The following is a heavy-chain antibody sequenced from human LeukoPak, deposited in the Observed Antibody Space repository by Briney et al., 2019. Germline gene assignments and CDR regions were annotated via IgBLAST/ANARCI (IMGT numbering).Heavy chain of an antibody. D-gene: IGHD2-2*02. CDR3: ARGVPAAILHYYYYYMDV. CDR2: ISAYNGNT. V-gene: IGHV1-18*01. Sequence: GASVKVSCKASGYTFTSYGISWVRQAPGQGLEWMGWISAYNGNTNYAQKLQGRVTMTTDTSTSTAYMELRSLRSDDTAVYYCARGVPAAILHYYYYYMDVWGKGTTVNVSS. CDR1: GYTFTSYG. J-gene: IGHJ6*03.